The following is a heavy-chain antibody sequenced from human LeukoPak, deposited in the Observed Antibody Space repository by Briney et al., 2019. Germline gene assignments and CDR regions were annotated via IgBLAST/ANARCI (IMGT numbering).Heavy chain of an antibody. CDR3: ARFRRSNNWFDP. CDR1: GYTFTSYD. V-gene: IGHV1-8*01. Sequence: GASVKVSCKASGYTFTSYDINWVRQATGQGLEWMGWMNPNSGNTGYAQKFQGRVTMTRNTSISTAYMELSSLRSEDTAVYYCARFRRSNNWFDPWGQGTLVTVSS. CDR2: MNPNSGNT. J-gene: IGHJ5*02.